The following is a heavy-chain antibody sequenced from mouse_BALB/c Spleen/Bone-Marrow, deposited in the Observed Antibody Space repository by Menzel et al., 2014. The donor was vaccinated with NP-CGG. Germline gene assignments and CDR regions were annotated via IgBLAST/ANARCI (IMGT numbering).Heavy chain of an antibody. D-gene: IGHD2-14*01. CDR1: GFNIKDTY. V-gene: IGHV14-3*02. J-gene: IGHJ1*01. Sequence: DVQLQESGAELVKPGASVKLSCTASGFNIKDTYMHWVKQRPEQGLEWIGRIDPANGNTKYDPKFQGKATITADTSFNTAYLQLSSLTSEDTAVYYCASYRYAWYFDVWGAGTTVTVSS. CDR3: ASYRYAWYFDV. CDR2: IDPANGNT.